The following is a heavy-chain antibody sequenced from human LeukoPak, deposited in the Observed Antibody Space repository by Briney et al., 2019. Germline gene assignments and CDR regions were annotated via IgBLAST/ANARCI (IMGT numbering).Heavy chain of an antibody. V-gene: IGHV3-21*04. D-gene: IGHD1-7*01. Sequence: GGSLRLSCAASGFTFSSYSTNWVRQAPGKGLEWVSSISSSSSYIYYADSVKGRFTISRDNAKNSLYLQMNSLRAEDTAVYYCAKDRLELPPDAFDIWGQGTMVTVSS. CDR1: GFTFSSYS. CDR3: AKDRLELPPDAFDI. J-gene: IGHJ3*02. CDR2: ISSSSSYI.